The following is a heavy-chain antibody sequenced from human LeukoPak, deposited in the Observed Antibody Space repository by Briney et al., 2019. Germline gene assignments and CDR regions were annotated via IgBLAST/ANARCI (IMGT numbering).Heavy chain of an antibody. J-gene: IGHJ4*02. V-gene: IGHV1-2*06. CDR1: GYTFTGYY. D-gene: IGHD3-10*01. CDR3: ARDIWFRETYFDY. Sequence: ASVKVSCKASGYTFTGYYMHWVRQAPGQGLEWMGRINPNSGGTNYAQKFQGRVPMTRDTSISTAYMELSRLRSDDTAVYYCARDIWFRETYFDYGGQGTLVTVSS. CDR2: INPNSGGT.